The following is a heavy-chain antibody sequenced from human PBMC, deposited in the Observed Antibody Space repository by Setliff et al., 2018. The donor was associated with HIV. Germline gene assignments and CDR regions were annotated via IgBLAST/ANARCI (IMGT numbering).Heavy chain of an antibody. CDR2: IYTTGST. D-gene: IGHD6-19*01. CDR1: GGSISSSSFY. CDR3: VRGPQWLVQKGRVYYFDY. Sequence: SETLSLTCTVSGGSISSSSFYWTWIRQPAGKGLEWIGRIYTTGSTNYNPSLKSRVTISVDTSKNQFSLKLSSMTAADTAVYFCVRGPQWLVQKGRVYYFDYWGQGALVTVSS. J-gene: IGHJ4*02. V-gene: IGHV4-61*02.